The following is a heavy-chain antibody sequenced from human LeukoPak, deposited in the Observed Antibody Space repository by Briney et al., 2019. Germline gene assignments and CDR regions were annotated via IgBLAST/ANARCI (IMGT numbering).Heavy chain of an antibody. J-gene: IGHJ4*02. V-gene: IGHV4-59*01. CDR3: ARVMGVTAKYYFDY. Sequence: SETLSLTCTVSGGSISSYYWSWIRQPPGKGLEWIGYIYYSGSTNYNPSLKSRVTISVDTSKSQFSLKLSSVTAADTAVYYCARVMGVTAKYYFDYWGQGTLVTVSS. CDR1: GGSISSYY. CDR2: IYYSGST. D-gene: IGHD2-21*02.